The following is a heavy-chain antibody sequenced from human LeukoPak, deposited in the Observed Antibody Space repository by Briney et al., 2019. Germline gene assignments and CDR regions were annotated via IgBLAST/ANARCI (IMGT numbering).Heavy chain of an antibody. D-gene: IGHD3-10*01. CDR1: GFTFSSYG. J-gene: IGHJ4*02. Sequence: PGGSLRLSCAASGFTFSSYGMHWVRQAPGKGLEWVAVISYDGSNKYYADSVKGRFTISRDNSKNTLYLQMNSLRAEDTAVYYCAKNYGSGSYDFDYWGQGTLVTVSS. V-gene: IGHV3-30*18. CDR3: AKNYGSGSYDFDY. CDR2: ISYDGSNK.